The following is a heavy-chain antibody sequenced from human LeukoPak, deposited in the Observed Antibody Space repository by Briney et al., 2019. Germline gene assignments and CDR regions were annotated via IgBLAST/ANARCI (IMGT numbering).Heavy chain of an antibody. CDR2: INPNSGGT. CDR1: GYTFTGYY. V-gene: IGHV1-2*02. Sequence: ASVKVSCKASGYTFTGYYMHWVRQAPGQGLEWMGWINPNSGGTNYAQKFQGRVTMTRDTSISTAYMELSRLRSDDTAVYYCARGCYDFWSGYSNNWFDPWGQGTLVTVSS. J-gene: IGHJ5*02. CDR3: ARGCYDFWSGYSNNWFDP. D-gene: IGHD3-3*01.